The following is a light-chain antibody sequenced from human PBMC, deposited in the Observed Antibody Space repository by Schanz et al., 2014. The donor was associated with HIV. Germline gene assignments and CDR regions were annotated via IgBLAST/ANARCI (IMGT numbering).Light chain of an antibody. CDR2: DVT. Sequence: QSALTQPPSASGSPGQSVTISCTGTTSDIGNHDFVSWYQQHPGKAPKLMIYDVTKRPSGVSNRFSGSRSGNTASLTISGLQAEDEADYYCYSYAGSRVFGGGTKLTVL. CDR3: YSYAGSRV. CDR1: TSDIGNHDF. J-gene: IGLJ3*02. V-gene: IGLV2-23*02.